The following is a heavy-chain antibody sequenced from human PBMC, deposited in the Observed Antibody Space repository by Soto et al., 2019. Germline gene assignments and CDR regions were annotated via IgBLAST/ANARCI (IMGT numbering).Heavy chain of an antibody. CDR2: IVVGSGNT. CDR3: AAGETTSDFLSGLFRQYYYGMDV. D-gene: IGHD3-3*01. CDR1: GFTFTSSA. J-gene: IGHJ6*02. Sequence: ASVKVSCKASGFTFTSSAVQWVRQARGQRLEWIGWIVVGSGNTNYAQKFQERVTITRDMSTSTAYMELSSLRSEDTAVYYCAAGETTSDFLSGLFRQYYYGMDVRGQGTTVTVSS. V-gene: IGHV1-58*01.